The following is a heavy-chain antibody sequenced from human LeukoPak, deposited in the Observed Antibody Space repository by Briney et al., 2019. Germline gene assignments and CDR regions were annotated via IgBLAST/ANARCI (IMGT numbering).Heavy chain of an antibody. CDR1: GGSISSYY. CDR3: ARFSPERYYYDSSGLYYFDY. J-gene: IGHJ4*02. V-gene: IGHV4-59*01. CDR2: IYYSGST. Sequence: SETLSLTCTVSGGSISSYYWSWIRQPPGKGLEWIGYIYYSGSTNYNPSHKSRVTISVDTSKNQFSLKLSSVTAADTAVYYCARFSPERYYYDSSGLYYFDYWGQGTLVTVSS. D-gene: IGHD3-22*01.